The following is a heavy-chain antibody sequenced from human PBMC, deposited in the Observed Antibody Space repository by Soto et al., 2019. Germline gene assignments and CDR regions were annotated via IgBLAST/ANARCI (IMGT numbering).Heavy chain of an antibody. Sequence: PSETLSLTCTVSGDSLSSGGHYWSWIRQHPGKGLEWIGHIYDSANTYYNPSLRSRVTISADMSKNQFSLNLRSVTAADTAVYYCARVDHRGYFAILTDYWGQGTLVTVSS. D-gene: IGHD3-9*01. CDR2: IYDSANT. CDR3: ARVDHRGYFAILTDY. CDR1: GDSLSSGGHY. V-gene: IGHV4-31*03. J-gene: IGHJ4*02.